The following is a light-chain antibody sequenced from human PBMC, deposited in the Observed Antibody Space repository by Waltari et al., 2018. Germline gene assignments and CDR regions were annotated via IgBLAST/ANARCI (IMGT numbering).Light chain of an antibody. Sequence: DIQMTQSPSSLSASVGDRVTITCRASQSISSYLNWYQQKPGKAPKLLIYAAPSLQSEVPSRFSGSGSGTDFTLTISSLQPEDFATYYCQQGYRTPITFGQGTRLEIK. J-gene: IGKJ5*01. CDR2: AAP. V-gene: IGKV1-39*01. CDR3: QQGYRTPIT. CDR1: QSISSY.